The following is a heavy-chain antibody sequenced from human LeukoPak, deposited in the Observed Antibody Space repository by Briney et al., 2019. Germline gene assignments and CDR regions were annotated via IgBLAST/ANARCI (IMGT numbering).Heavy chain of an antibody. CDR2: ISSSSTYI. Sequence: GGSLRLSCAASGFTFSSSSINWVRRAPGKGLEWVSSISSSSTYIYYAGSVKGRFTISRDNAKNSLYLQMNSLRAEDTAVYYCARERVDYGDWSRYYHYGMDVWGQGTTVTVTS. J-gene: IGHJ6*02. V-gene: IGHV3-21*01. CDR3: ARERVDYGDWSRYYHYGMDV. D-gene: IGHD4-17*01. CDR1: GFTFSSSS.